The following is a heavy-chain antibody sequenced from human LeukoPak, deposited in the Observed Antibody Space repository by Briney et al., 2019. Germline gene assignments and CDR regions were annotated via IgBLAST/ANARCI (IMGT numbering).Heavy chain of an antibody. CDR2: ISVSAGST. CDR1: GFTFSTYA. D-gene: IGHD2-21*02. V-gene: IGHV3-23*01. J-gene: IGHJ4*02. CDR3: AKPNEIFAVVPAHEFDD. Sequence: PAGSLPLSCAASGFTFSTYAMTWVRQAPGKGLEWVSSISVSAGSTYYADTVKCRFTLSRDNSKNTLYLQMNSLRAEGTAVYYCAKPNEIFAVVPAHEFDDGGPGSPVTVSS.